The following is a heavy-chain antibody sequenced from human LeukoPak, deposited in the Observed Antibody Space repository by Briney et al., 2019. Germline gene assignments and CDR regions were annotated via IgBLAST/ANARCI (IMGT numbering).Heavy chain of an antibody. D-gene: IGHD2-2*01. CDR2: INWNGGST. Sequence: PGGSLRLSCAASGFTFDDYGMSWVRQAPGKGLEWVSGINWNGGSTAYADSVKGRFTISRDNAKNSLYMQMNSLRAEDTALYYCARAVPAAMGWYFDYWGQGTLVTVSS. CDR1: GFTFDDYG. J-gene: IGHJ4*02. V-gene: IGHV3-20*04. CDR3: ARAVPAAMGWYFDY.